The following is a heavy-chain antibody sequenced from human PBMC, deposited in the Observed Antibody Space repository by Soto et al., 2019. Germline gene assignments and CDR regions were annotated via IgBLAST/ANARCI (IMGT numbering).Heavy chain of an antibody. J-gene: IGHJ4*02. CDR3: ARSYDYGISYYFDY. CDR2: IYYSGST. CDR1: GGSISSSSYY. V-gene: IGHV4-39*01. D-gene: IGHD4-17*01. Sequence: SETLSLTCTVSGGSISSSSYYWGWIRQPPGKGLEWIGSIYYSGSTYYNPSLKSRVTISVDTSKNQFSLKLSSVTAADTAVYYCARSYDYGISYYFDYWGQGTLVTVSS.